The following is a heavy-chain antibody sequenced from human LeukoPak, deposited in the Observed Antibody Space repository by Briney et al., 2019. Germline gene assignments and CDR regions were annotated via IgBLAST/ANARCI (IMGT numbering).Heavy chain of an antibody. CDR3: ATPKADWNDSVYYYYYMDV. CDR2: IIPIFGTA. Sequence: ASVKVSCKASGGTFSSYAISWVRQAPGQGLEWMGGIIPIFGTANYAQKFQGRVTITTDESTSTAYMELSSLRSEDTAVYYCATPKADWNDSVYYYYYMDVWGKGTTVTVSS. V-gene: IGHV1-69*05. D-gene: IGHD1-1*01. CDR1: GGTFSSYA. J-gene: IGHJ6*03.